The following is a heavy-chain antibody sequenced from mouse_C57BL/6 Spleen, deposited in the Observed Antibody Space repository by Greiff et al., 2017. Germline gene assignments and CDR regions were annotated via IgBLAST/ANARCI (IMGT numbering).Heavy chain of an antibody. Sequence: EVKLVESGGGLVQPGGSLKLSCAASGFTFSDYYMYWVRQTPEKRLEWVAYISNGGGSTYYPDTVKGRFTISRDNAKNTLYLQMSRLKSEDTAMYYCARYGSSYDYFDYWGQGTTLTVSS. CDR2: ISNGGGST. CDR1: GFTFSDYY. D-gene: IGHD1-1*01. V-gene: IGHV5-12*01. CDR3: ARYGSSYDYFDY. J-gene: IGHJ2*01.